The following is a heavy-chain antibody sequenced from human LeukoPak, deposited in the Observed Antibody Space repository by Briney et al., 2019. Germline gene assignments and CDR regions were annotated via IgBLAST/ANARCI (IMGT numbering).Heavy chain of an antibody. Sequence: GGSLRLSCAASVLTFSNNYMSWVRQAPGKGLEWVSVIYSNGNTYYADSVKGRFTISRDNSNNTLYLQLNSLTVEDTAVYYCSRRSGYANWFDPWGQGTLVTVSS. J-gene: IGHJ5*02. CDR3: SRRSGYANWFDP. V-gene: IGHV3-66*01. CDR1: VLTFSNNY. CDR2: IYSNGNT. D-gene: IGHD3-22*01.